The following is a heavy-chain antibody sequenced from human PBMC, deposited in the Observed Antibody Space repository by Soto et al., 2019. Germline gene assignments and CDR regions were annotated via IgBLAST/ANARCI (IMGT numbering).Heavy chain of an antibody. J-gene: IGHJ4*02. D-gene: IGHD3-10*01. CDR1: GFSLSNARMG. CDR3: ARIRGTYYYGSGSYSTFDY. Sequence: QVTLKESGPVLVKPTETLTLTCTVSGFSLSNARMGVSWIRQPPGKALEWLAHIFSNDEKSYSTSLKSRLTISNDTSKSQVVLTMTNMDPVDTATYYCARIRGTYYYGSGSYSTFDYWGQGTLVTVSS. CDR2: IFSNDEK. V-gene: IGHV2-26*01.